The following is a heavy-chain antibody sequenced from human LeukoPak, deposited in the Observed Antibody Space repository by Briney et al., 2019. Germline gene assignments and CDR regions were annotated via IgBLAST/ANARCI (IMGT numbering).Heavy chain of an antibody. Sequence: GGSLRLSCAASGFTFDDYGMSWVRQAPGKGLEWVSGINWNGGSTGYADSVKGRFTISRDNAKNSLYLQMNSLRAEDTALYYCARDRYYYDSSGYSSAFDIWGQGTMVTVSS. CDR3: ARDRYYYDSSGYSSAFDI. D-gene: IGHD3-22*01. CDR2: INWNGGST. CDR1: GFTFDDYG. J-gene: IGHJ3*02. V-gene: IGHV3-20*04.